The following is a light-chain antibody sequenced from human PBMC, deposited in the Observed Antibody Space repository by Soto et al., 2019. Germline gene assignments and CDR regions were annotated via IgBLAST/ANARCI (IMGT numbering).Light chain of an antibody. CDR3: QHYISSPPGFT. CDR2: GAS. CDR1: QSVSSTY. V-gene: IGKV3-20*01. J-gene: IGKJ3*01. Sequence: EIVLTQSPGTLSLFPGERATLSCRASQSVSSTYFAWYRQKPGQPPSLLIYGASNRATGVPDRFSGSGSGPDFTLTINSLEPEDFAVYYCQHYISSPPGFTFCPGTTVEIK.